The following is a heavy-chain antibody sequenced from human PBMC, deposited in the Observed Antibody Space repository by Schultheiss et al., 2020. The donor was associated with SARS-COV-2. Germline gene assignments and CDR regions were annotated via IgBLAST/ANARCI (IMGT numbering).Heavy chain of an antibody. D-gene: IGHD2-2*02. Sequence: SETLSLTCTVSGGSISSYYWSWIRQPPGKGLEWIGEINHSGSTNYNPSLKSRVSISIDTSKNQFSLKLNSVTPADTAVYYCARRYCSGTSCYTARWYYYMDVWGKGTTVTVSS. CDR3: ARRYCSGTSCYTARWYYYMDV. CDR2: INHSGST. J-gene: IGHJ6*03. CDR1: GGSISSYY. V-gene: IGHV4-34*01.